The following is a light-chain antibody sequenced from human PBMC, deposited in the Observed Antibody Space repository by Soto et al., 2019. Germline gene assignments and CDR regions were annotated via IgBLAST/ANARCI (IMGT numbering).Light chain of an antibody. J-gene: IGLJ2*01. V-gene: IGLV3-27*01. CDR3: YSAADNNVV. CDR1: VLAKKY. CDR2: KDS. Sequence: YELTQPSSVSVSPGQTARITCSGDVLAKKYARWFQQKPGQAPVLVIYKDSERPSGIPERFSGSSSGTTVTLTISGAQVEDEADYYCYSAADNNVVFGGGTKVTVL.